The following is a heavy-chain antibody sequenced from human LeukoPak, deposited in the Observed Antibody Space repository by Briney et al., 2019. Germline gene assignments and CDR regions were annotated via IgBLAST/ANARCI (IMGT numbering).Heavy chain of an antibody. Sequence: ASVKVSCKASGYTFTGYYMHWVRQAPGQGLEWMGWINPNSGGTNYAQKFQGRVTMTRDTSISTAYMELSRLRSDDTAVYYCAREVYSGSYYYYYYYYMDVWGKGTTVTISS. CDR1: GYTFTGYY. J-gene: IGHJ6*03. CDR2: INPNSGGT. V-gene: IGHV1-2*02. D-gene: IGHD1-26*01. CDR3: AREVYSGSYYYYYYYYMDV.